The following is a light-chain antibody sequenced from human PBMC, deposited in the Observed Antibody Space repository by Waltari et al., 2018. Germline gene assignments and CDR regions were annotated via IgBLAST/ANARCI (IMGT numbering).Light chain of an antibody. J-gene: IGKJ4*01. V-gene: IGKV1-5*01. Sequence: DILLTQSPSTLSASVGDRVTITCRASQTITRWFAWDQPKPGKAPNLLIFDASRLANGVPSRFSGSGSGTEFTLSISSLQPDDFATYYCQQYYSTPLTFGGGTKVEIK. CDR2: DAS. CDR1: QTITRW. CDR3: QQYYSTPLT.